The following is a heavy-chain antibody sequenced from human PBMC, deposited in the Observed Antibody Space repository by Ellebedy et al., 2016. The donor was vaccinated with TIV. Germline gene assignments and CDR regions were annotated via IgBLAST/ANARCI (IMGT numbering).Heavy chain of an antibody. CDR3: ARGRRFSASFYPMMSTFEV. CDR2: INPSGNT. CDR1: GGSFLGYY. V-gene: IGHV4-34*01. D-gene: IGHD3-10*01. Sequence: SETLSLTXSVQGGSFLGYYWSWIRQSPGKGLEWIGDINPSGNTNYTASLKSRLTMSIDTSKRQISLNLKSATAADTAVYYCARGRRFSASFYPMMSTFEVWGQGTTVIVSS. J-gene: IGHJ3*01.